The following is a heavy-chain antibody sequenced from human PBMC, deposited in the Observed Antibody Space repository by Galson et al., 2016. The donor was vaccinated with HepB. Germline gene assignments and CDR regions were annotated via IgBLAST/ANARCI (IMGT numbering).Heavy chain of an antibody. V-gene: IGHV1-46*01. J-gene: IGHJ6*02. CDR2: FNPSGDRT. CDR3: ARELVVAATWLLNYGLDV. D-gene: IGHD2-15*01. CDR1: GDTLTSNP. Sequence: CKASGDTLTSNPIHWVRQAPGQGLEWMGIFNPSGDRTSYAQKFQGRVTLARDTSTSTVYMELSSLSSEDTAVYYCARELVVAATWLLNYGLDVWGQGTTVTVSS.